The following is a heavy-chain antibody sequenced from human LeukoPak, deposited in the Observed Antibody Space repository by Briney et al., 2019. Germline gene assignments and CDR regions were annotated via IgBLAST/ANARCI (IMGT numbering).Heavy chain of an antibody. CDR1: GFTFSSYA. Sequence: PGGSLRLSCAASGFTFSSYAMSWVRQAPGKGLEWVSYISGRSSTIYYADSVKGRFTISRDNAENSLYLQMNSLRAGDTAVYYCARVRLDSGTYSLYYWGQGTLVTVSS. J-gene: IGHJ4*02. CDR3: ARVRLDSGTYSLYY. D-gene: IGHD3-10*01. CDR2: ISGRSSTI. V-gene: IGHV3-48*01.